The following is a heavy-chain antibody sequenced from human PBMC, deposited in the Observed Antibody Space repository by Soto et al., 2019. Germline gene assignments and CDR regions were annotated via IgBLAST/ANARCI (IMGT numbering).Heavy chain of an antibody. Sequence: SETLSLTCSVSGGYISGYDWSWIRQHPGKGLEWIGYIYYSGSTNYNPSLKSRVTISVDTSKNQFSLRLTSVTAADTAVYYCARDLFGGYRLDYWGQGALVTVSS. CDR1: GGYISGYD. CDR3: ARDLFGGYRLDY. V-gene: IGHV4-59*01. D-gene: IGHD5-12*01. CDR2: IYYSGST. J-gene: IGHJ4*02.